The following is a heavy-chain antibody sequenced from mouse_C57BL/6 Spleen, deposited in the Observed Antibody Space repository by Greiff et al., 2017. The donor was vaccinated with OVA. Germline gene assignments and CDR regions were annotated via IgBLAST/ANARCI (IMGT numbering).Heavy chain of an antibody. V-gene: IGHV1-26*01. J-gene: IGHJ4*01. CDR1: GYTFTDYY. CDR3: ERGDDGYCYAMNY. D-gene: IGHD2-3*01. CDR2: INPNNGGT. Sequence: EVQLQQSGPELVKPGASVKISCKASGYTFTDYYMNWVKQSHGKSLEWIGDINPNNGGTSYNQKFKGKSTLTVDKSSSTAYMELRSLTSEDSAVYYCERGDDGYCYAMNYWGRGASVTVSS.